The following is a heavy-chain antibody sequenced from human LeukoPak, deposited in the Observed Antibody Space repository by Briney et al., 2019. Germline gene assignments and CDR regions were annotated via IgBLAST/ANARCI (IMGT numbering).Heavy chain of an antibody. CDR3: VKNGDRGAYCSGGSCYPYYYYYMDV. CDR1: GFTFSSYG. CDR2: ISFTGGTT. D-gene: IGHD2-15*01. Sequence: GGSLRLSCAASGFTFSSYGMSWVRQAPGKGLEWVSSISFTGGTTYYADFVKGRFTISRDNSKDTLYLQMNSVRAEDTAIYYCVKNGDRGAYCSGGSCYPYYYYYMDVWGKGTTVTISS. V-gene: IGHV3-23*01. J-gene: IGHJ6*03.